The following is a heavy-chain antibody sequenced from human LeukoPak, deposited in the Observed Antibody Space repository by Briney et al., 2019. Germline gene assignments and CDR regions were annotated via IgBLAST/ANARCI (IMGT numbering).Heavy chain of an antibody. J-gene: IGHJ6*03. CDR2: IYHSGST. V-gene: IGHV4-4*02. D-gene: IGHD3-10*01. CDR1: GGSISSSNW. CDR3: ARRPMGLASITMVRGDPWGYYYYMDV. Sequence: PSETLSLTCAVSGGSISSSNWWSWVRQPPGKGLEWIGEIYHSGSTNYNPSLKSRVTISVDTSKNQFSLKLSSVTAADTAVYYCARRPMGLASITMVRGDPWGYYYYMDVWGKGTTVTISS.